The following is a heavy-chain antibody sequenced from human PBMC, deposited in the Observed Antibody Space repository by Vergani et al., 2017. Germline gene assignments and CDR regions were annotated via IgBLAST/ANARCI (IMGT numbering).Heavy chain of an antibody. D-gene: IGHD5-18*01. J-gene: IGHJ6*02. V-gene: IGHV4-4*02. CDR3: ATVDTSMVTVGNYYYDGMDV. CDR1: GGSISSSNW. CDR2: IYHSGST. Sequence: QVQLPESGPGLVKPSGTLSLTCAVSGGSISSSNWWSWVRPPPGKGLEWIGEIYHSGSTNYNPSLNSRVTISVDKSKNQFSLKLSSVTAADTAVYYCATVDTSMVTVGNYYYDGMDVWGQGTTVTVSS.